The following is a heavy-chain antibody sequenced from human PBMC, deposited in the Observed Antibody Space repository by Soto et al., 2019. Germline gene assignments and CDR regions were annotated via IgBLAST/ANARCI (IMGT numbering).Heavy chain of an antibody. CDR2: INPNSGGT. D-gene: IGHD6-19*01. J-gene: IGHJ6*03. CDR1: GYTFTGYY. Sequence: ASVKVSCKASGYTFTGYYMHWVRQAPGQGLEWMGWINPNSGGTNYAQKFQGWVTMTRDTSISTAYMELSRLRSDDTAVYYCARDTGATPGRGRDGYSSGWYYYYYMDVWGKGTTVTVSS. CDR3: ARDTGATPGRGRDGYSSGWYYYYYMDV. V-gene: IGHV1-2*04.